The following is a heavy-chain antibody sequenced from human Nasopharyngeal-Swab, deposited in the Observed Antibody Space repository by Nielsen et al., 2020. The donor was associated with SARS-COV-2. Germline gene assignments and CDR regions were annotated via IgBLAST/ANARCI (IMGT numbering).Heavy chain of an antibody. CDR1: GGSISSGFYS. V-gene: IGHV4-30-2*01. CDR3: ARKYCNGDCYFDY. J-gene: IGHJ4*02. D-gene: IGHD2-21*02. Sequence: SETLSLTCAVSGGSISSGFYSWSWIRQPPGKGLEWIGYIYPSGNTYYNPSLKSRVTISVARSKNQFSLRLSPVTAADTAVYYCARKYCNGDCYFDYWGQGTLVTVSS. CDR2: IYPSGNT.